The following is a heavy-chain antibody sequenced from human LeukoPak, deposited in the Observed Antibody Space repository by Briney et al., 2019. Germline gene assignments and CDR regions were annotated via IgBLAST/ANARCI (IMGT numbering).Heavy chain of an antibody. CDR3: ARASGRYSDAFDI. D-gene: IGHD1-26*01. V-gene: IGHV1-2*02. CDR2: INPNSDGT. J-gene: IGHJ3*02. Sequence: ASVKVSCKASGYTFTGYYMHWVRQAPGQGLEWMGWINPNSDGTNYAQNFQGRVTMTRDTSIGTAYMELSRLRSDDTALYYCARASGRYSDAFDIWGQGTMVTVSS. CDR1: GYTFTGYY.